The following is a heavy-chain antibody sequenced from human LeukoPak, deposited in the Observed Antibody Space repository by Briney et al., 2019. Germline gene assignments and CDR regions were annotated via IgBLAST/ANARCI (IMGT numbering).Heavy chain of an antibody. V-gene: IGHV3-23*01. Sequence: GGSLTLSCAVSGFSVGNSGMSWVRQAPAKGMKWISAISVDGETTYYADSVKGRFIISRDNSKNTLFLQLSSLRAEDTAVYYCAQGYSSGWYPNWGQGSLVPVSS. CDR2: ISVDGETT. D-gene: IGHD6-19*01. J-gene: IGHJ4*02. CDR3: AQGYSSGWYPN. CDR1: GFSVGNSG.